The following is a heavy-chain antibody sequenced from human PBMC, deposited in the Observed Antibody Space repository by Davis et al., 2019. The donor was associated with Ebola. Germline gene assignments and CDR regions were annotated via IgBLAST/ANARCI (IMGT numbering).Heavy chain of an antibody. CDR1: GFTFSSYS. V-gene: IGHV3-48*04. D-gene: IGHD2-21*01. CDR3: ARESIVVVIAIFHYGMDV. Sequence: GESLKISCAASGFTFSSYSMNWVRQAPGKGLEWVSYISSSSSTIYYADSVKGRFTISRDNAKNSLYLQMNSLRAEDTAVYYCARESIVVVIAIFHYGMDVWGQGTTVTVSS. J-gene: IGHJ6*02. CDR2: ISSSSSTI.